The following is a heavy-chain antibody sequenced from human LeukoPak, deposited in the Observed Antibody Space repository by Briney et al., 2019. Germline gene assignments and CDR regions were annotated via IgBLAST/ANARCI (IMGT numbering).Heavy chain of an antibody. Sequence: PSETLSLTCTVSGGSISSGDYYWSWIRQPPGKGLEWIGYIYYSGSTYYNPSLKSRVTISVDTSKNQFSLKLSSVTAADTAVYYCARDIGGNPQGYFDYWGQGTLVTVSS. CDR3: ARDIGGNPQGYFDY. CDR2: IYYSGST. J-gene: IGHJ4*02. D-gene: IGHD3-10*01. CDR1: GGSISSGDYY. V-gene: IGHV4-30-4*01.